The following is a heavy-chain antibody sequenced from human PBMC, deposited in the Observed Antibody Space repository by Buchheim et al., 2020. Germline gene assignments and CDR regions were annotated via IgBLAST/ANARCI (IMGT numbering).Heavy chain of an antibody. J-gene: IGHJ4*02. D-gene: IGHD5-18*01. CDR2: ISYDGSNK. Sequence: QVQLVESGGGVVQPGRSLRLSCAASGFTFSSYAMHWVRQAPGKGLEWVAVISYDGSNKYYADSVKGRFTISRDNSKNTLYLLMNSRRAEDTAVYYCARGSTGRGYSYGDAYFDYWGQGT. V-gene: IGHV3-30*04. CDR1: GFTFSSYA. CDR3: ARGSTGRGYSYGDAYFDY.